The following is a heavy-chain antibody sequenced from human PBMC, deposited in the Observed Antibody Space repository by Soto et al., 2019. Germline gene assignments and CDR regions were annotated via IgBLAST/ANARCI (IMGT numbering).Heavy chain of an antibody. CDR3: AREMAGLGGEYDY. CDR1: GYTFTKYG. Sequence: QVQLVQSGAEVKNPGASVKVSCKTSGYTFTKYGVGWVRQAPGQGLEWMGWISGPSGNANYAEKAQGRITLTTDTSTSTAYIELRSLRSDDTAVYYCAREMAGLGGEYDYWGQGTLVTVSS. D-gene: IGHD3-16*01. J-gene: IGHJ4*02. V-gene: IGHV1-18*01. CDR2: ISGPSGNA.